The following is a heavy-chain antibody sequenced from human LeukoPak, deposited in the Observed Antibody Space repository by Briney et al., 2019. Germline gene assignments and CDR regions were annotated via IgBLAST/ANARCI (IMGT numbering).Heavy chain of an antibody. CDR3: ARDRSGYYDSSGYYHVFDY. J-gene: IGHJ4*02. CDR2: IYYSGST. CDR1: GGSISSYY. D-gene: IGHD3-22*01. Sequence: SETLSLTCTVSGGSISSYYWSWIRQRPGKGLEWIGYIYYSGSTNYNPSLKSRVTISVDTSKNQFSLKLSSVTAADTAVYYCARDRSGYYDSSGYYHVFDYWGQGTLVTVSS. V-gene: IGHV4-59*01.